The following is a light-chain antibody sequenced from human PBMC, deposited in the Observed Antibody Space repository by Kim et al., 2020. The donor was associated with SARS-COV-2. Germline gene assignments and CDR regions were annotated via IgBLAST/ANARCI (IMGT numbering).Light chain of an antibody. CDR2: EDT. V-gene: IGLV2-23*01. CDR3: CSYAGDATVV. CDR1: TSDVGSYSL. J-gene: IGLJ2*01. Sequence: GQSVNISCAGTTSDVGSYSLVSWYQQFPGKVPKAIIYEDTKRPSGVSSRFSGSKSGNTASLTISGLQADDEAVYFCCSYAGDATVVFGGGTQLTVL.